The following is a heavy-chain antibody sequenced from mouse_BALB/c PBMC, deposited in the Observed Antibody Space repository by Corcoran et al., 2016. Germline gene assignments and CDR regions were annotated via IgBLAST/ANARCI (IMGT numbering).Heavy chain of an antibody. D-gene: IGHD1-1*01. V-gene: IGHV1-18*01. Sequence: EVLLQQSGPELVKPGASVKIPCKASGYPFTDYNMDWVRQRHGKRLEWIGDINPRSGGTIYNQTFKGKATLTVEKAYSTAYMELRSLTSEDTAVYYCARWGITTFDYWGQGTTVTVSS. CDR3: ARWGITTFDY. CDR2: INPRSGGT. J-gene: IGHJ2*01. CDR1: GYPFTDYN.